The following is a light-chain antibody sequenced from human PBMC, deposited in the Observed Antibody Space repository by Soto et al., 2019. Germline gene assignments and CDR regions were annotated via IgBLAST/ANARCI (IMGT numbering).Light chain of an antibody. V-gene: IGLV1-44*01. CDR2: DNH. J-gene: IGLJ1*01. CDR3: AAWDDSLNAFYV. Sequence: QSVLTQPPSVSGTPGQRVTISCSGSRSNIGSNTVNWYQDLPGTAPKLLVYDNHHRPSGAPDRFSGSKSGTSASLAISGLQSEDEAEYYCAAWDDSLNAFYVFGTGTKVTVL. CDR1: RSNIGSNT.